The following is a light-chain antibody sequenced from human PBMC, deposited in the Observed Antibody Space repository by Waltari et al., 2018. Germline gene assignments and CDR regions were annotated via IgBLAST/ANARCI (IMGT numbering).Light chain of an antibody. V-gene: IGLV2-23*02. CDR3: CSCAGVTPYVL. J-gene: IGLJ2*01. Sequence: QSALTQPASVSGSPGQSITISCAGCRSDVGTYDLVSWYQQHPGKAPKLIIYEVTKRPSGVPDRFSGSKSGNTASLTISGLQAADEADYYCCSCAGVTPYVLFGGGTKVTVL. CDR1: RSDVGTYDL. CDR2: EVT.